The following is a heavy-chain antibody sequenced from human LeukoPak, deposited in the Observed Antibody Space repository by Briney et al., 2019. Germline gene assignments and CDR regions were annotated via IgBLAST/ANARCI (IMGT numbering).Heavy chain of an antibody. CDR3: ARTRQLPTGWFDP. V-gene: IGHV1-2*02. J-gene: IGHJ5*02. D-gene: IGHD2-2*01. Sequence: ASVKVSCKASGYTFTGYYMHWVRQAPGQGLEWMGWINPNSGGTTYQGRVTMTRDTSISTAYMELSRLRSDDTAVYYCARTRQLPTGWFDPWGQGTLVTVSS. CDR2: INPNSGGT. CDR1: GYTFTGYY.